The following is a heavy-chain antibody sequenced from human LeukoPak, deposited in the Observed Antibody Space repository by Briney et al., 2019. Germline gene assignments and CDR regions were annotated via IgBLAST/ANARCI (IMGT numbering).Heavy chain of an antibody. D-gene: IGHD1-26*01. CDR1: GYTFTNYG. J-gene: IGHJ5*02. Sequence: GASVKVSCKASGYTFTNYGISWVRQAPGQGQEWKGWIGTYDGDTNFAQRVEGRVTLTIDTSRNTAYMELRSVRSDATAMSYCARDYEGATRRDLFDPWGQGTLVTVSS. CDR2: IGTYDGDT. CDR3: ARDYEGATRRDLFDP. V-gene: IGHV1-18*01.